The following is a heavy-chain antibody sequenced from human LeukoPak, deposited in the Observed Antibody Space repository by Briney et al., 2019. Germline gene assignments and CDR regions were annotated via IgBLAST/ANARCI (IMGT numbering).Heavy chain of an antibody. CDR3: ARSKRQWLPQGY. CDR1: GFTFSSYA. CDR2: IKQDGSEK. V-gene: IGHV3-7*01. D-gene: IGHD6-19*01. J-gene: IGHJ4*02. Sequence: GGSLRLSCAASGFTFSSYAMSWVRQAPGKGLEWVANIKQDGSEKYYVDSVKGRFTISRDNAKNSLYLQMNSLRAEDTAVYYCARSKRQWLPQGYWGQGTLVTVSS.